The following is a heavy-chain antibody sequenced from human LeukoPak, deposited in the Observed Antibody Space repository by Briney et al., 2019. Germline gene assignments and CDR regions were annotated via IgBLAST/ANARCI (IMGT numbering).Heavy chain of an antibody. J-gene: IGHJ4*02. Sequence: GGCLRLSCAAPGFTLSSYAMSWVRQAPREGLGWVSGISGNGGKTHYADSVKGRFTISRDNSKNTLYLQMNSLRADDTAVYYCAKERSSGWPFDYWGQGTLVTVSS. CDR2: ISGNGGKT. CDR3: AKERSSGWPFDY. V-gene: IGHV3-23*01. D-gene: IGHD6-19*01. CDR1: GFTLSSYA.